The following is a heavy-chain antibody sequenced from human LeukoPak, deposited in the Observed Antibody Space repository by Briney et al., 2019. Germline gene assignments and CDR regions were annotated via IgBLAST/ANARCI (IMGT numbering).Heavy chain of an antibody. J-gene: IGHJ3*02. Sequence: PGGSLRLSCAASGFTFTSYAMSWVRQAPGKGLEWVSAISGSGGSTYYADSVKGRFTISRDNSKNTLYLQMNSLRAEDTAVYYCARSIYGSGSFYAFDIWGQGTMVTVSS. CDR1: GFTFTSYA. CDR3: ARSIYGSGSFYAFDI. CDR2: ISGSGGST. V-gene: IGHV3-23*01. D-gene: IGHD3-10*01.